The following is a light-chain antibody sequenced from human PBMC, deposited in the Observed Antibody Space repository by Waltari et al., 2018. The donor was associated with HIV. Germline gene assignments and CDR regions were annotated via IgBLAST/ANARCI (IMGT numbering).Light chain of an antibody. CDR3: QQYNDWLSWT. Sequence: EIVMTQSPATLSVSPCQRATVSCWASQRISSNLAWYQQRPGQAPRLLVYDASTRVAGIPARFSASGCATEFTLTISSLQYEDFAVYYCQQYNDWLSWTFGQGTKVEMK. J-gene: IGKJ1*01. CDR1: QRISSN. CDR2: DAS. V-gene: IGKV3-15*01.